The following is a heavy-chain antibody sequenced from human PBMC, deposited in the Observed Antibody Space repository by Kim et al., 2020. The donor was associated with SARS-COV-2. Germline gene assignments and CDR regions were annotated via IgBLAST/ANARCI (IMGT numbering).Heavy chain of an antibody. CDR3: TSHSTVHFWSEYFRR. Sequence: PVKGRSTISRDDSKNTLYLEMNSMHTEDTAVYYCTSHSTVHFWSEYFRRWGQGTLVTVSS. J-gene: IGHJ1*01. D-gene: IGHD2-21*02. V-gene: IGHV3-15*01.